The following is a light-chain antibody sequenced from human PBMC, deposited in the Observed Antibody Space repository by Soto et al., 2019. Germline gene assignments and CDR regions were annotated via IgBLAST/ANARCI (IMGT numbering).Light chain of an antibody. CDR2: EVT. CDR1: SSDVGGYDY. J-gene: IGLJ1*01. V-gene: IGLV2-8*01. CDR3: QSYDNNSDYV. Sequence: QSALTQPPSASGSPGQSVTISCTGTSSDVGGYDYVSWYQQHPGKAPKLMIYEVTIRPSGVSDRFSGSKSGTSASLAITGLRAEDEADYYCQSYDNNSDYVFGTGTKVTVL.